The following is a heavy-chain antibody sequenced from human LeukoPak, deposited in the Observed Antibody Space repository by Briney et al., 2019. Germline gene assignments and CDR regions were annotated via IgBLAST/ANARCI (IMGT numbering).Heavy chain of an antibody. CDR1: GFTFSSYA. D-gene: IGHD6-13*01. V-gene: IGHV3-23*01. CDR3: ASDRQGNSWSPFHY. J-gene: IGHJ4*02. Sequence: PEGSLRLSCAASGFTFSSYAMSWVRQAPGKGLEWVSAISGSGGSTYYADSVKGRFTISRDNSKNTLYLQMNSLRAEDTAVYYCASDRQGNSWSPFHYWGQGTLVTVSS. CDR2: ISGSGGST.